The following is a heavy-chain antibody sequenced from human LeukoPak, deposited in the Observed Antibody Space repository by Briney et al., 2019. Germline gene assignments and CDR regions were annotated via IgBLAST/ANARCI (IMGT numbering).Heavy chain of an antibody. D-gene: IGHD3-22*01. V-gene: IGHV1-18*01. CDR3: ARVRGYYDSSGPRDY. CDR2: ISAYNGNT. Sequence: EASVKVSCTASGYXFTSYGISWVRQAPGQGLEWMGWISAYNGNTNYAQKLQGRVTMTTDTSTSTAYMELRSLRSDDTAVYYCARVRGYYDSSGPRDYWGQGTLVTVSS. J-gene: IGHJ4*02. CDR1: GYXFTSYG.